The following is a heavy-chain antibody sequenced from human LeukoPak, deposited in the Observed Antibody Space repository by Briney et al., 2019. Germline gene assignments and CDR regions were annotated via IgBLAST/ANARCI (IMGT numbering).Heavy chain of an antibody. V-gene: IGHV1-2*02. CDR2: INPNSGGT. Sequence: ASVKVSCKASGYTFTGYYMHWVRQAPGQGLEWMGWINPNSGGTNYAQKFQGRVTVTRDTSISTAYMELSRLRSDDTAVYYCARVTVGDGYNLGHWGQGTLVTVSS. CDR3: ARVTVGDGYNLGH. CDR1: GYTFTGYY. D-gene: IGHD5-24*01. J-gene: IGHJ4*02.